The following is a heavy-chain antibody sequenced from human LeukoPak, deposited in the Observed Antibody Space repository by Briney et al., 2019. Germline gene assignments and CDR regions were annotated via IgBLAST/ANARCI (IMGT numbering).Heavy chain of an antibody. CDR3: ARSPHILTGENFDY. CDR1: GYTFTSYY. J-gene: IGHJ4*02. CDR2: INPSGGST. V-gene: IGHV1-46*01. Sequence: GASVKVSCKASGYTFTSYYMHWVRQAPGQGLEWMGIINPSGGSTSYAQKFQGRVTMTRDTSITTAYMEMSRLRSDDTALYYCARSPHILTGENFDYWGQGTLVTVSS. D-gene: IGHD3-9*01.